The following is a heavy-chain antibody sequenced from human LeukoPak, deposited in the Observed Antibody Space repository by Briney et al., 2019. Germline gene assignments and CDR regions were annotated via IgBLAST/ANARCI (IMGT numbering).Heavy chain of an antibody. CDR2: INPNNGDT. J-gene: IGHJ3*02. D-gene: IGHD1-26*01. CDR1: GYTFTGYY. CDR3: ARGEWDLNAFEI. Sequence: ASVKVSCKASGYTFTGYYMHWVRQAPGQGLEWMGRINPNNGDTKYAQKFQGRVTMTRDTSINTAYMELSSLRSDDTAVYYCARGEWDLNAFEIWGQGTMVTVTS. V-gene: IGHV1-2*06.